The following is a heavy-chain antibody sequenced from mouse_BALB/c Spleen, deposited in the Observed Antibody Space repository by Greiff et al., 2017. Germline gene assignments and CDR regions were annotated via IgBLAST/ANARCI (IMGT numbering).Heavy chain of an antibody. V-gene: IGHV3-2*02. CDR2: ISYSGST. D-gene: IGHD2-14*01. Sequence: EVQLQQSGPGLVKPSQSLSLTCTVTGYSITSDYAWNWIRQFPGNILEWMGYISYSGSTSYNPSLKSRISITRDTSKNQFFLQLNSVTTEDTATYYCARYRYYRYAMDYWGQGTSVTVSS. CDR1: GYSITSDYA. J-gene: IGHJ4*01. CDR3: ARYRYYRYAMDY.